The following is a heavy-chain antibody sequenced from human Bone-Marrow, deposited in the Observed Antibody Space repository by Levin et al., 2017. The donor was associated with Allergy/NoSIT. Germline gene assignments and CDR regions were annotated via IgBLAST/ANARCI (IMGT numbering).Heavy chain of an antibody. CDR1: GFSISDGHY. V-gene: IGHV4-38-2*02. D-gene: IGHD4-17*01. J-gene: IGHJ3*02. Sequence: SETLSLNCSVSGFSISDGHYWGWVRQPPGKGLEWIASIYYTGSTYYNLSLKSRVTISIDTSKNHFSLSLSSVTAADTAVYYCARYQSGDSVIPFDIWGQGTMVTVSS. CDR3: ARYQSGDSVIPFDI. CDR2: IYYTGST.